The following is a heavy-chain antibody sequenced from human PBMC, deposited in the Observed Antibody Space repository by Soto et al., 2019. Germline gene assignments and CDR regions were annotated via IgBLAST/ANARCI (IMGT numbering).Heavy chain of an antibody. CDR1: GGSVSGANYY. CDR2: IYHSGST. Sequence: PSETLSLTCAVYGGSVSGANYYWSWIRQPPGKGLEWIGEIYHSGSTNYNPSLKSRVTISVDKSKNQFSLKLSSVTAADTAVYYCARRFSMVGFDYWGQGTLVTVSS. CDR3: ARRFSMVGFDY. V-gene: IGHV4-61*01. J-gene: IGHJ4*02. D-gene: IGHD2-15*01.